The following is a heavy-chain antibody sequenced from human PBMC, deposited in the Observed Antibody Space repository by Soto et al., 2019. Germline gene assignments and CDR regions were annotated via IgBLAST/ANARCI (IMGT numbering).Heavy chain of an antibody. CDR3: ARDKRYCSSTSCYKGPRYYYGMDV. J-gene: IGHJ6*02. CDR1: GYTFTSYY. CDR2: INPNSGGT. V-gene: IGHV1-2*04. Sequence: ASVKVSCKASGYTFTSYYMHWVRQAPGQGLEWMGWINPNSGGTNYAQKFQGWVTMTRDTSISTAYMELSRLRSDDTAVYYCARDKRYCSSTSCYKGPRYYYGMDVWGQGTTVTVSS. D-gene: IGHD2-2*02.